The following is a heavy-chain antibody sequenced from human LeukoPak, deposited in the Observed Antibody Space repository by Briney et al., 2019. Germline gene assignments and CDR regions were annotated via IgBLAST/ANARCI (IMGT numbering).Heavy chain of an antibody. Sequence: PGGSLRLSCAASKFTFSHYAMHWVRQAPGKGLEWVAVIWNDGSDKYYADSAKGRFTVSRDNSRNILYLQMDSLRAEDTGVYYCAKDAQRGFDYSNSLQHWGPGTLVTVSS. CDR3: AKDAQRGFDYSNSLQH. CDR2: IWNDGSDK. J-gene: IGHJ1*01. D-gene: IGHD4-11*01. CDR1: KFTFSHYA. V-gene: IGHV3-33*06.